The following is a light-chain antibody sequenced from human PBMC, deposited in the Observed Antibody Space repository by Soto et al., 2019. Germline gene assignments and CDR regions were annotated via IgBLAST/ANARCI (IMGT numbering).Light chain of an antibody. V-gene: IGLV2-14*01. J-gene: IGLJ2*01. Sequence: QSALTQPASVSGSPGQSITISCTGTSSDVGGYDYVSWFQQHPGKAPKVMIYEVSNRPSGVSSRFSGSKSGNTASLTISGLQADDEANYYCSSYRRGSTLVVFGGGTKVTVL. CDR3: SSYRRGSTLVV. CDR1: SSDVGGYDY. CDR2: EVS.